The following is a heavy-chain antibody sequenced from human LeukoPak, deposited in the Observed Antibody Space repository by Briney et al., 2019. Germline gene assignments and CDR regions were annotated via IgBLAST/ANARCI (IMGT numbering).Heavy chain of an antibody. D-gene: IGHD3-10*01. CDR3: ARDGTMVRAGAFDI. J-gene: IGHJ3*02. Sequence: PSETLSLTCTVSGGSISSYYWSWIRQPPGKGLEWIGYIDYSGSTNYNPSLKSRVTISVDTSKNQFSLKLSSVTAADTAVYYCARDGTMVRAGAFDIWGQATMVTVSS. CDR1: GGSISSYY. V-gene: IGHV4-59*13. CDR2: IDYSGST.